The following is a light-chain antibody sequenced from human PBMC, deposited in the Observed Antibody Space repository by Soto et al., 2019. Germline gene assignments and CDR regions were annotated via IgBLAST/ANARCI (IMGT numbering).Light chain of an antibody. V-gene: IGKV1-39*01. CDR2: AAS. J-gene: IGKJ4*01. CDR3: QQSYSTPPLT. Sequence: DIQMTQSPYSLSASAGDRVTITCRASQSISSYLNWYQQKPGKAPKLLIYAASSLQSGVPSRFSGSGSGTDFTLTISSLQPEDFATNYCQQSYSTPPLTLGGGTKVEIK. CDR1: QSISSY.